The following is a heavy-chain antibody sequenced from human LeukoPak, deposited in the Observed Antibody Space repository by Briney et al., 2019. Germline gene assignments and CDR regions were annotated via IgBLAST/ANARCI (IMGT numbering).Heavy chain of an antibody. D-gene: IGHD2-2*01. CDR2: INSDGRWR. CDR1: GNYW. CDR3: VSFYETY. Sequence: GGSLRFSCAASGNYWMHWVRQPPGQGLLWVSHINSDGRWRTYADSVKGRFPISKDNAKNTVYLQMNSLRAEDTAVYYCVSFYETYWGRGTLVTVSS. J-gene: IGHJ4*02. V-gene: IGHV3-74*01.